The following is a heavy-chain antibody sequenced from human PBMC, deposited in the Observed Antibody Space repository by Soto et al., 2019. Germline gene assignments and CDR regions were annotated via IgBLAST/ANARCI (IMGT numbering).Heavy chain of an antibody. CDR3: ATAYYDTDIYYFDY. D-gene: IGHD3-22*01. CDR1: GYTLTELS. J-gene: IGHJ4*02. V-gene: IGHV1-24*01. CDR2: FDPEDGET. Sequence: ASVKVSCTVSGYTLTELSMHWVRQAPGKGLEWMGGFDPEDGETIYAQKFQGRVTMTEDTSTDTAYMELSSLRSEDTAVYYCATAYYDTDIYYFDYWGQGTLVTVSS.